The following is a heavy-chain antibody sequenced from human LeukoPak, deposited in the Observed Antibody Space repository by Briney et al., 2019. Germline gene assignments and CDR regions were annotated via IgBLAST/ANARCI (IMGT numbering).Heavy chain of an antibody. J-gene: IGHJ6*03. CDR1: GFTFSNYW. CDR2: IKQDGSEK. CDR3: ARNDIVVVPAAMRYYYYYYMDV. V-gene: IGHV3-7*01. D-gene: IGHD2-2*01. Sequence: PGGSLRLSCAASGFTFSNYWMSWVRQAPGKGLEWVANIKQDGSEKYYVDSVKGRFTISRDNAKNSLYLQMNSLRAEDTAVYYCARNDIVVVPAAMRYYYYYYMDVWGKGTTVTVSS.